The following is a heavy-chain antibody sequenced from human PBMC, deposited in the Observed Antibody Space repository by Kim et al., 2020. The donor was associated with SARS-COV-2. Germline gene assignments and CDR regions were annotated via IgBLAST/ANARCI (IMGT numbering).Heavy chain of an antibody. J-gene: IGHJ4*02. CDR3: AKDLSGGSCYDFWSGYFPRDY. D-gene: IGHD3-3*01. Sequence: GGSLRLSCAASGFTFSSYAMSWVRQAPGKGLEWVSAISGSGGSTYYADSVKGRFTISRDNSKNTLYLQMNSLRAEDTAVYYCAKDLSGGSCYDFWSGYFPRDYWGQGTLVTVSS. CDR2: ISGSGGST. CDR1: GFTFSSYA. V-gene: IGHV3-23*01.